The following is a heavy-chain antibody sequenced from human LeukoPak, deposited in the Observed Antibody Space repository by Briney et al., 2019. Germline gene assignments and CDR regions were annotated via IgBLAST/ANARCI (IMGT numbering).Heavy chain of an antibody. V-gene: IGHV3-13*01. Sequence: PGGSLRLSCAASGFTFSSYDMHWVRQATGKGLEWVSAIGTAGDTYYPGSVKGRFTISRENAKNSLYLQVNSLRAEDTAVYYCARATSEYGSGYGMDVWGQGTTVTVSS. CDR3: ARATSEYGSGYGMDV. CDR1: GFTFSSYD. D-gene: IGHD3-10*01. J-gene: IGHJ6*02. CDR2: IGTAGDT.